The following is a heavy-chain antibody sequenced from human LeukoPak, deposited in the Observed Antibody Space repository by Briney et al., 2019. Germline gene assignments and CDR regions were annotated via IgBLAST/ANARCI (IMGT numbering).Heavy chain of an antibody. V-gene: IGHV4-4*07. J-gene: IGHJ3*02. CDR2: IYTSGST. CDR3: ARDGSSWSHDAFDI. CDR1: GGSHCRHY. Sequence: PSETLSLTCTVSGGSHCRHYWSWLRQPAGKGLEWIGRIYTSGSTNYNPSLKSRVTMSVDTSKNQFSLKLSSVTAADTAVYSCARDGSSWSHDAFDIWGEGTMVTVSS. D-gene: IGHD6-13*01.